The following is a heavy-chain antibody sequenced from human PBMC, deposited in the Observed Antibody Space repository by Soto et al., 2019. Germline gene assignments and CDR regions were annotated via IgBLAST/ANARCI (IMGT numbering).Heavy chain of an antibody. CDR2: IDGSGDIT. CDR1: GFTFNSFA. V-gene: IGHV3-23*01. Sequence: EVQLLESGGGLVQPGGSLRLSCAASGFTFNSFAMSWVRQAPGKGLEWVSGIDGSGDITYYADSVKGRFTISRDNSKNTLYLQMNSLRVEDTAVYYCGKSVSYSKNLIDYWGQGTLVTVSS. D-gene: IGHD2-8*01. J-gene: IGHJ4*02. CDR3: GKSVSYSKNLIDY.